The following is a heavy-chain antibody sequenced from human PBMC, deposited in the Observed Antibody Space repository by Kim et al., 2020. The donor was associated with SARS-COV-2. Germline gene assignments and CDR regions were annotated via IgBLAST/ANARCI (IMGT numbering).Heavy chain of an antibody. Sequence: ADSVKGRFTISRDNSKNTLYLQMNSLRAEDTAVYYCAKDHHRGVMSAFDIWGQGTMVTVSS. D-gene: IGHD3-10*01. CDR3: AKDHHRGVMSAFDI. J-gene: IGHJ3*02. V-gene: IGHV3-30*02.